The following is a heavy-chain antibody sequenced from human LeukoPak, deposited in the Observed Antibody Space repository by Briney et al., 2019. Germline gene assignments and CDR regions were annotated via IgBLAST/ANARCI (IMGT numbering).Heavy chain of an antibody. Sequence: SETLSLTCTVSGGSIGIDNYYWTWIRQPPGKGLEWVGCIYHRGSTYYGPSLKSRVTISLDRSKNQFSLNLSSVTAADTAVYYCARGASKVVTGYYFDSWGQGPRSPSPQ. CDR2: IYHRGST. CDR3: ARGASKVVTGYYFDS. D-gene: IGHD4-23*01. J-gene: IGHJ4*02. CDR1: GGSIGIDNYY. V-gene: IGHV4-30-2*01.